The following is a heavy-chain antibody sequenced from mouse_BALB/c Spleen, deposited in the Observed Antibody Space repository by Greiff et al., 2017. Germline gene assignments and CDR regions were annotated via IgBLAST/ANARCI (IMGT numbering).Heavy chain of an antibody. CDR3: ARGYGYAGYAMDY. D-gene: IGHD2-2*01. J-gene: IGHJ4*01. CDR2: ISSGGST. Sequence: EVKLVESGGGLVKPGGSLKLSCAASGFTFSSYAMSWVRQTPEKRLEWVASISSGGSTYYPDSVKGRFTISRDNARNILYLQMSSLRSEDTAMYYCARGYGYAGYAMDYWGQGTAVTVAS. V-gene: IGHV5-6-5*01. CDR1: GFTFSSYA.